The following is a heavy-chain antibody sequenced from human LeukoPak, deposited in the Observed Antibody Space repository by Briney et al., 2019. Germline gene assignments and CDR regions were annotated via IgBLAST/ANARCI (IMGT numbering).Heavy chain of an antibody. D-gene: IGHD3-22*01. J-gene: IGHJ3*02. V-gene: IGHV1-46*03. CDR3: ARVINYYDSSGNAFDI. CDR2: INPSGGST. CDR1: GYTFTSYY. Sequence: GASVKVSCKASGYTFTSYYMHWVRQAPAQGLEWKGIINPSGGSTSYAQKFHGRVTMTRDTSTSTVYMELSSLRSEDTAVYYCARVINYYDSSGNAFDIWGQGTMVTVSS.